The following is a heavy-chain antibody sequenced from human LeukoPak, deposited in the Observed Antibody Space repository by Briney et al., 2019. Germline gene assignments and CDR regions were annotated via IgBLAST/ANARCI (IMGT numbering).Heavy chain of an antibody. D-gene: IGHD6-25*01. V-gene: IGHV4-30-2*01. CDR1: GGSISSGGYY. Sequence: PSQTLSLTCTVSGGSISSGGYYWSWIRQPPGKGLEWIGYIYHSGSTYYNPSLKSRVTISVDRSKNQFSLKLSSVTAADTAVYYCARSSVAADAFDIWGQGTMVTVSS. J-gene: IGHJ3*02. CDR2: IYHSGST. CDR3: ARSSVAADAFDI.